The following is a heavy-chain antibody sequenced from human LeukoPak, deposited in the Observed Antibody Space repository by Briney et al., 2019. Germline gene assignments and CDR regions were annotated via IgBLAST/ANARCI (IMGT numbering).Heavy chain of an antibody. CDR3: AKAPGYSSGWYYFDY. CDR1: GFTFDDYA. V-gene: IGHV3-43*02. D-gene: IGHD6-19*01. J-gene: IGHJ4*02. Sequence: GESLKISCAASGFTFDDYAMHWVRQAPGKGLEWVSLISGDGGSTYYADSVKGRFTISRDNSKNSLYLQMNSLRTEDTALYYCAKAPGYSSGWYYFDYWGQGTLVTVSS. CDR2: ISGDGGST.